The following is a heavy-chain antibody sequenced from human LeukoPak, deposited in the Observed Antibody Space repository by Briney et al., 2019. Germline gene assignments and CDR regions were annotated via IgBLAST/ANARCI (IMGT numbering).Heavy chain of an antibody. J-gene: IGHJ4*02. CDR2: IDYSGNT. CDR1: GFTVSSNY. Sequence: GSLRPSCAASGFTVSSNYMSWVRQAPGKGLEWIGYIDYSGNTNYKPSLKSRVTISLDTSNNQVSLKLSSVTAADTAVYYCARHEAVAGLDYWGQGTLVTVSS. CDR3: ARHEAVAGLDY. V-gene: IGHV4-59*08. D-gene: IGHD6-13*01.